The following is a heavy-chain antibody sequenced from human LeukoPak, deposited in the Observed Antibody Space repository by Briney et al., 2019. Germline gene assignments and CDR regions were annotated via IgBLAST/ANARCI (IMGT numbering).Heavy chain of an antibody. D-gene: IGHD2-2*03. CDR3: ARFSGYCSSTSCYWGCDY. J-gene: IGHJ4*02. V-gene: IGHV1-18*01. CDR2: ISAYNGDT. Sequence: ASVKVSCKASGYTFTSYGINWVRQAPGQGLEWMGWISAYNGDTNYAQKLQGRVTMTTDTSTSTAYMELRSLRSDDTAVYYCARFSGYCSSTSCYWGCDYWGQGTLVTVSS. CDR1: GYTFTSYG.